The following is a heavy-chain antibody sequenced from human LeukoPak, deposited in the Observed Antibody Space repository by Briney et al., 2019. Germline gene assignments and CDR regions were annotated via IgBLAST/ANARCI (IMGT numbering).Heavy chain of an antibody. CDR1: GYTFTSYD. CDR3: ARSITMVQGVIMSY. V-gene: IGHV1-8*01. D-gene: IGHD3-10*01. Sequence: ASVKVSCKASGYTFTSYDINWVRQATGQGLEWMGWMNPNSGNTGYAQKFQGRVTMTRNTSISTAYMELSSLRPEDTAVYYCARSITMVQGVIMSYWGQGTLVTVSS. J-gene: IGHJ4*02. CDR2: MNPNSGNT.